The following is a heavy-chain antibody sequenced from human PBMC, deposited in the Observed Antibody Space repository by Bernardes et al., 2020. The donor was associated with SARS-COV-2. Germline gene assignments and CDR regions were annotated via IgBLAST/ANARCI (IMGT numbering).Heavy chain of an antibody. CDR3: ARIYPTTQGGLDY. CDR1: GGTFSSYA. V-gene: IGHV1-69*13. CDR2: IIPIFGTA. J-gene: IGHJ4*02. Sequence: SVKVSCKASGGTFSSYAISWVRQAPEQGLEWMGGIIPIFGTANYAQKFQGRVTITADESTSTAYMELSSLRSEDTAVYYCARIYPTTQGGLDYWGQGTLVTVSS. D-gene: IGHD2-15*01.